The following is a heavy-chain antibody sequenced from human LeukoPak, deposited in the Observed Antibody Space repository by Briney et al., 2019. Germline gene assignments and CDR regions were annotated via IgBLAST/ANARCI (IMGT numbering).Heavy chain of an antibody. V-gene: IGHV1-69*13. D-gene: IGHD5-18*01. CDR1: GGTFSSYA. J-gene: IGHJ2*01. CDR3: ARVIGDTAMVGDWYFDL. CDR2: IIPIFGTA. Sequence: ASVKVSCKASGGTFSSYAISWVRQAPGQGLEWMGGIIPIFGTASYAQKFQGRVTITADESTSTAYMELSSLRSEDTAVYYCARVIGDTAMVGDWYFDLWGRGTLVTVSS.